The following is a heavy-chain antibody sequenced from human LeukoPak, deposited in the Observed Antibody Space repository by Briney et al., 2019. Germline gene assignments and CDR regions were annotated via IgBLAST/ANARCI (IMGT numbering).Heavy chain of an antibody. V-gene: IGHV1-8*01. CDR2: MNPNSGNT. CDR3: AGIQLFSGAFDI. CDR1: TYTFTRYG. Sequence: ASVKVSCKASTYTFTRYGISWVRQATGQGLEWMGWMNPNSGNTGYAQKFQGRVTMTRNTSISTAYMELSSLRSEDTAVYFCAGIQLFSGAFDIWGQGTMVTVSS. J-gene: IGHJ3*02. D-gene: IGHD5-24*01.